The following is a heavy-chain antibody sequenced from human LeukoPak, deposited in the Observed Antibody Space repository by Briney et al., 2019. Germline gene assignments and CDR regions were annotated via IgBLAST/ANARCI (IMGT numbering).Heavy chain of an antibody. CDR1: GFTFTYYA. CDR3: AREMAV. V-gene: IGHV3-30-3*01. Sequence: GRSLRLSCAASGFTFTYYAMHWVCQAPGKGLEWVSVVSNDGSNQDYTDSVKGRFIISRDDSKSTVYLQMNSLRAEDTAVYYCAREMAVWGQGALVTVSS. D-gene: IGHD2-8*01. CDR2: VSNDGSNQ. J-gene: IGHJ4*02.